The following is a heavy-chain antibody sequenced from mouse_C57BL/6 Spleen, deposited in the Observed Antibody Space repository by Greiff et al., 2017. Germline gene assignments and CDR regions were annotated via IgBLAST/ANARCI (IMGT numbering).Heavy chain of an antibody. CDR3: ARGIYYYGRGFAY. J-gene: IGHJ3*01. D-gene: IGHD1-1*01. CDR2: IDPSDSYT. CDR1: GYTFTSYW. V-gene: IGHV1-69*01. Sequence: VQLQQPGAELVMPGASVKLSCKASGYTFTSYWMHWVKQRPGQGLEWIGEIDPSDSYTNYNQKFKGKSTLTVDKSSSTAYMQLSSLTSEDSAVYYCARGIYYYGRGFAYWGQGTLVTVSA.